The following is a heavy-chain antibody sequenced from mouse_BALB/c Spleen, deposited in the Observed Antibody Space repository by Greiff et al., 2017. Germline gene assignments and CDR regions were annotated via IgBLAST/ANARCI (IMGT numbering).Heavy chain of an antibody. CDR1: GFTFSSFG. V-gene: IGHV5-17*02. D-gene: IGHD1-2*01. CDR3: ARMTTAHYYAMDY. CDR2: ISSGSSTI. Sequence: EVHLVESGGGLVQPGGSRKLSCAASGFTFSSFGMHWVRQAPEKGLEWVAYISSGSSTIYYADTVKGRFTISRDNPKNTLFLQMTSLRSEDTAMYYCARMTTAHYYAMDYWGQGTSVTVSS. J-gene: IGHJ4*01.